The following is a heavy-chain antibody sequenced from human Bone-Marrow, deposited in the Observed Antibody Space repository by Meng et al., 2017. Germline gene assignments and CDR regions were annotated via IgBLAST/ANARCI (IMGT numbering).Heavy chain of an antibody. Sequence: VQLKRWGAGPLKPSETLFRTCVVSVGSFSDYYWSWIRQPPGKGLEWIGEINHSGSTNYNPSLESRATISVDTSQNNLSLKLSSVTAADSAVYYCARGPTTMAHDFDYWGQGTLVTVSS. CDR1: VGSFSDYY. J-gene: IGHJ4*02. D-gene: IGHD4-11*01. V-gene: IGHV4-34*01. CDR3: ARGPTTMAHDFDY. CDR2: INHSGST.